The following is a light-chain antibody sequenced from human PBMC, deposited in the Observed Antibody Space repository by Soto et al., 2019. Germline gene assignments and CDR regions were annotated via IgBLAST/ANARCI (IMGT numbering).Light chain of an antibody. J-gene: IGLJ2*01. CDR3: QTWDTGARVV. CDR1: SGHSSYA. V-gene: IGLV4-69*01. Sequence: QTVVTQSPSASASLGASVKLTCTLSSGHSSYAIAWHQQQPEKGPRYLMNLSSDGSHSKGDGIPDRFSGSSPGAERYLTISSLQSEDEADYYCQTWDTGARVVFGGGTKLTVL. CDR2: LSSDGSH.